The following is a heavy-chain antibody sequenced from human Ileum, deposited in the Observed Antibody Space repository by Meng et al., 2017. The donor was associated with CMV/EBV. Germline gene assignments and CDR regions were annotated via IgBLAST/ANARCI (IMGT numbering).Heavy chain of an antibody. CDR3: ARGGASDYYYYGLDV. V-gene: IGHV3-48*03. CDR1: GFTFSSFE. Sequence: GESLKISCAASGFTFSSFEMNWVRLAPGKGLEWVSYISRAATYTLYADSVEGRFTFSRDNAKSTLYLQLNSLRAEDTAVYYCARGGASDYYYYGLDVWGQGTTVTVSS. CDR2: ISRAATYT. D-gene: IGHD1-26*01. J-gene: IGHJ6*02.